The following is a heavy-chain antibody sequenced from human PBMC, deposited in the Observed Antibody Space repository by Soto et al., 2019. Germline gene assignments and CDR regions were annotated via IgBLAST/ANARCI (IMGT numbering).Heavy chain of an antibody. CDR2: IYYSGST. V-gene: IGHV4-61*01. CDR3: AASYDVGGYYSGFDH. CDR1: GGSVSSGSYY. D-gene: IGHD3-22*01. Sequence: SETLSLTCTVSGGSVSSGSYYWSWIRQPPGKGLEWIGYIYYSGSTNYNPSLKSRVTISVDTSKNQFSLKLSSVTAADTALYYCAASYDVGGYYSGFDHWGQGTLVTVSS. J-gene: IGHJ5*02.